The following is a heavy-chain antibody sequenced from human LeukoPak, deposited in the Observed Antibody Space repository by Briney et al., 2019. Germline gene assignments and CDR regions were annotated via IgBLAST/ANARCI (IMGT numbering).Heavy chain of an antibody. V-gene: IGHV4-61*02. CDR3: ARAKGIAARQRPTYYYYYYYMDV. D-gene: IGHD6-6*01. Sequence: SETLSLTCTVSGDSISSGDYYWSWIRQPAGKGLEWIGRISSSGSTNYNSSLKSRVTISVDTSKNQFSLKLSSVTAADTAVYYCARAKGIAARQRPTYYYYYYYMDVWGKGTTVTVSS. CDR2: ISSSGST. J-gene: IGHJ6*03. CDR1: GDSISSGDYY.